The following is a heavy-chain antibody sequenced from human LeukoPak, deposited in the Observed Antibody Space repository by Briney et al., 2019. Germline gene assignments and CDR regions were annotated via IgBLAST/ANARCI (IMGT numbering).Heavy chain of an antibody. V-gene: IGHV1-18*01. CDR1: GYTFTSYG. J-gene: IGHJ4*02. CDR3: ARVRDYGDYGEGY. D-gene: IGHD4-17*01. CDR2: ISAYNGNT. Sequence: VASVKVSCTASGYTFTSYGISWVRQAPGQGLEWMGWISAYNGNTNYAQKLQGTVTMTTDTSTSTAYMELRSLTSDDTGVYYCARVRDYGDYGEGYWGQGTLVTVSS.